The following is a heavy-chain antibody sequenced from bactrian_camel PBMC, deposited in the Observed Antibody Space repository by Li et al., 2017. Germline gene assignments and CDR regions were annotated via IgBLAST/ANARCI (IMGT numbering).Heavy chain of an antibody. Sequence: QVQLVESGGGSVQTGGSLRLSCAASGYTHSRYWVGWFRQAPGKEREVVASIDTGGHPTRYADSVKGRFTISRDEAKNTVFLQMNSLKSEDTALYYCATEDRGGISSRYNYWGRGTQVTVS. D-gene: IGHD3*01. V-gene: IGHV3S1*01. J-gene: IGHJ4*01. CDR3: ATEDRGGISSRYNY. CDR2: IDTGGHPT. CDR1: GYTHSRYW.